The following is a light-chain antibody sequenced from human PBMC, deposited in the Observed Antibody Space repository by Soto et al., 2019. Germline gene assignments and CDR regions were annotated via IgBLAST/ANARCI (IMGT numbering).Light chain of an antibody. J-gene: IGKJ2*01. CDR1: QSVSSN. CDR2: GAS. CDR3: XQYNNWPHT. Sequence: EIVMTQSPATLSVSPGERATLSCRASQSVSSNLAWYQQKPGQAPRLLIYGASTRATGIPARFSGSGSGTXXXXXXXXXXXXDFXVXXXXQYNNWPHTFGQGTKLEIK. V-gene: IGKV3-15*01.